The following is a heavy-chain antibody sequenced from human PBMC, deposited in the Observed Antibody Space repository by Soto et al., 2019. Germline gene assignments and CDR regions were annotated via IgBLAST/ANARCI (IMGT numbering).Heavy chain of an antibody. J-gene: IGHJ4*02. D-gene: IGHD6-13*01. Sequence: QVQLVQSGAEVKKPGASVRVSCKASGYTFSRYGISWVRQAPGQGLEWMGWISGFNGNTKESEKLQGRVTLTTDTAANTAHMELRGLRSDDTVVYYCARASAYSTPWSFDNWGQGTLVTVSS. CDR2: ISGFNGNT. CDR3: ARASAYSTPWSFDN. V-gene: IGHV1-18*01. CDR1: GYTFSRYG.